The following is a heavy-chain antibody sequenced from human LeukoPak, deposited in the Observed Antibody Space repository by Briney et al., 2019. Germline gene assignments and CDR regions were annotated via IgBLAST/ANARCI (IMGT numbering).Heavy chain of an antibody. V-gene: IGHV4-59*08. CDR2: INNDGST. CDR1: GGSISSYY. CDR3: ATGAVAPKY. Sequence: SETLSLTCTVSGGSISSYYWSWIRQPPGKGLEYIGYINNDGSTNYNPSLKSRVTISLDTPKNQFSLKLSSVIAADTAVYYCATGAVAPKYWGQGTLITVSS. D-gene: IGHD4/OR15-4a*01. J-gene: IGHJ4*02.